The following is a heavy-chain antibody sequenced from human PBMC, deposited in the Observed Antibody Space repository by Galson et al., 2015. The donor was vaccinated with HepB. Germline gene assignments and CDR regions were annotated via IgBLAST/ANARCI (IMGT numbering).Heavy chain of an antibody. J-gene: IGHJ4*02. V-gene: IGHV3-21*01. CDR3: ARVFGDYGDHDYFED. CDR2: ISSSSTYI. Sequence: SLRLSCAASGFTFSSYSMNWVRQAPGKGLGWVSSISSSSTYIYYADSLKGRFTISRDNAKNSLYLQMNSLRAEDTAVYYCARVFGDYGDHDYFEDWGQGTLVTVSS. CDR1: GFTFSSYS. D-gene: IGHD4-17*01.